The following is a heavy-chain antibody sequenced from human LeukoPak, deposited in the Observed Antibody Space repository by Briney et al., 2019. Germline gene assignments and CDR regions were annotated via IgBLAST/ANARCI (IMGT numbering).Heavy chain of an antibody. D-gene: IGHD2-2*01. CDR2: INHSGST. J-gene: IGHJ5*02. V-gene: IGHV4-34*01. CDR1: GGSFSGYY. CDR3: ARNVGYCSSTSCPSS. Sequence: SETLSLTCAVYGGSFSGYYWSWIRQPPGKGLEWIGEINHSGSTNYNPSLKSRVTISVDTSKNQFSLKLSSVIAADTAVYYCARNVGYCSSTSCPSSWGQGTLVTVSS.